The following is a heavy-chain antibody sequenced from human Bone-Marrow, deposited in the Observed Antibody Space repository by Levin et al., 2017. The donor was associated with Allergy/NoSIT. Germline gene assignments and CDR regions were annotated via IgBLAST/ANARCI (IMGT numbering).Heavy chain of an antibody. Sequence: PGESLKISCKASGYTFTSYDINWVRQATGQGLEWMGWMNPNSGNTGYAQKFQGRVTMTRNTSISTAYMELSSLRSEDTAVYYCATGGAGNWNSPFWSDYWGQGTLVTVSS. CDR2: MNPNSGNT. V-gene: IGHV1-8*01. CDR3: ATGGAGNWNSPFWSDY. J-gene: IGHJ4*02. D-gene: IGHD1-1*01. CDR1: GYTFTSYD.